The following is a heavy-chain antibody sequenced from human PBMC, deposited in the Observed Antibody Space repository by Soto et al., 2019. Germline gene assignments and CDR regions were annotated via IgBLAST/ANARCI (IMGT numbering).Heavy chain of an antibody. CDR1: GFTFSSYA. V-gene: IGHV3-64*01. CDR2: ISSNGGST. CDR3: ASTAPRRVYDVAGPFDY. Sequence: EVQLVESGGGLVQPGGSLRLSCAASGFTFSSYAMHWVRQAPGKGLEYVSAISSNGGSTYYANSVKGRFTISRDNSKNTLYLQMGSLRAEDMAVYYCASTAPRRVYDVAGPFDYWGQGTLVTVSS. J-gene: IGHJ4*02. D-gene: IGHD6-19*01.